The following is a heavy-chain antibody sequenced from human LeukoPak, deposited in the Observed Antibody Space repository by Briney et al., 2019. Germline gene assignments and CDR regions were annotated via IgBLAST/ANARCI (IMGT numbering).Heavy chain of an antibody. CDR2: IYYSGRT. D-gene: IGHD3-22*01. J-gene: IGHJ1*01. Sequence: NSSETLSLTCSVSGDSVSRSDSHWDWIRQPPGKGLEWIVTIYYSGRTYYSQSLKSRVTMSVDPSNNQFSLNRRSVTAADTAVYYCARRRYYDGSGYLEWGQGTLLSVSS. V-gene: IGHV4-39*01. CDR3: ARRRYYDGSGYLE. CDR1: GDSVSRSDSH.